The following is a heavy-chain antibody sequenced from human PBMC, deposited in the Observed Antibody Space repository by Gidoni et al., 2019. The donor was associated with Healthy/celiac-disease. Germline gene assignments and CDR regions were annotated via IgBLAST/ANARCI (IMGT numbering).Heavy chain of an antibody. D-gene: IGHD3-16*01. V-gene: IGHV4-34*01. Sequence: QVQLQQWGAGLLKPSATLSLTCAVYGGSFSGYSWSWIRQPPGKGLEWIGEINHSGSTNYNPSLKSRVTISVDTSKNQFSLKLSSVTAADTAVYYCARDLCRTSLGTGFDCWGQGTLVTVSS. CDR1: GGSFSGYS. J-gene: IGHJ4*02. CDR3: ARDLCRTSLGTGFDC. CDR2: INHSGST.